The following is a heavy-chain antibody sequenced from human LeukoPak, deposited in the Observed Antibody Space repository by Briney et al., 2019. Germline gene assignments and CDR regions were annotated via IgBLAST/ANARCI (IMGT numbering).Heavy chain of an antibody. CDR3: ARRIYPSMGQPVYYFDY. J-gene: IGHJ4*02. CDR1: GGSISSGGYS. D-gene: IGHD3-16*02. V-gene: IGHV4-30-2*01. Sequence: SQTLSLTCAVSGGSISSGGYSWSWIRQPPGKGLEWIGYIYHSGSTYYNPSLKSRVTISVDTSKNQFSLKLSSVTAADTAVYYCARRIYPSMGQPVYYFDYWGQGTLVTVSS. CDR2: IYHSGST.